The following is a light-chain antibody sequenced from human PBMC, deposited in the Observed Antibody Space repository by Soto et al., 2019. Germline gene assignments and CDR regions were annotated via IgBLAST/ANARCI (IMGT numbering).Light chain of an antibody. Sequence: EIVLTQSPGTLSFSPGERVTLSCRTSQSVSSTSLAWYQQKPGQAPRLLIYGTSNRATGIPDRFSGSGSGTDFTLTISRREPEDFAVYYCQQYDNSPPWTFGQGTKVEIK. J-gene: IGKJ1*01. CDR2: GTS. V-gene: IGKV3-20*01. CDR3: QQYDNSPPWT. CDR1: QSVSSTS.